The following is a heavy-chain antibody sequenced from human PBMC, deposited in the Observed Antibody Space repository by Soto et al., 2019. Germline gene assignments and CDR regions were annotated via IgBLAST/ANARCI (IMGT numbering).Heavy chain of an antibody. CDR3: ARDLAAAAPQEAFDI. V-gene: IGHV1-69*05. CDR1: GGTFSIYS. J-gene: IGHJ3*02. CDR2: IIPIFGTA. Sequence: SVKVSCKASGGTFSIYSISWVRQAPGQGLEWMGGIIPIFGTANYAQKLQGRVTITTDASTSTAYMELRSLRSDDTAVYYCARDLAAAAPQEAFDIWGQGTMVTVSS. D-gene: IGHD6-13*01.